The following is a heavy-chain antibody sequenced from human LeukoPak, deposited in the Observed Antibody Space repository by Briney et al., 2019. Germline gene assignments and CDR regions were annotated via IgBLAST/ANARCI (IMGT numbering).Heavy chain of an antibody. V-gene: IGHV1-18*01. J-gene: IGHJ5*02. Sequence: ASVKAPCKVPGTTFTILGISWVRKAPDQGLEWMGWISPYNGNTNYAQKLQGRVTMTTDTSTSTAYMELRSLRSDDTAVYYCARAGIAAAEESLEPWFDPWGQGTLVTVSS. CDR1: GTTFTILG. CDR3: ARAGIAAAEESLEPWFDP. CDR2: ISPYNGNT. D-gene: IGHD6-13*01.